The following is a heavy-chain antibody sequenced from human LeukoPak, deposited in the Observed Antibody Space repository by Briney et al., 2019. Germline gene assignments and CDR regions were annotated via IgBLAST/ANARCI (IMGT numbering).Heavy chain of an antibody. D-gene: IGHD2-2*01. Sequence: GGSLRLSCAASGFTFSSYWMSWVRQAPGKGLEWVANIKQDGSEKYYVDSVKGRFTISRDNAKNSLYLQMNSLRAEDTAVYYCARGEAYCSSTSCRAFDIWGQGTMVTVCS. CDR1: GFTFSSYW. J-gene: IGHJ3*02. CDR3: ARGEAYCSSTSCRAFDI. V-gene: IGHV3-7*03. CDR2: IKQDGSEK.